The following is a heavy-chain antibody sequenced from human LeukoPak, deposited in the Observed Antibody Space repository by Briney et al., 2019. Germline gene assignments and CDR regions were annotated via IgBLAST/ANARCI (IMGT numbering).Heavy chain of an antibody. Sequence: SETLSLTCTVSGGSISSSSYYWGWIRQPPGQGLEWIGSIYYSGSTYYNPSLKSRVTISVDTSKNQFSLKLSSVTAADTAVYYCARSYSSGWANWFDPWGQGTLVTVSS. V-gene: IGHV4-39*01. CDR1: GGSISSSSYY. J-gene: IGHJ5*02. D-gene: IGHD6-19*01. CDR2: IYYSGST. CDR3: ARSYSSGWANWFDP.